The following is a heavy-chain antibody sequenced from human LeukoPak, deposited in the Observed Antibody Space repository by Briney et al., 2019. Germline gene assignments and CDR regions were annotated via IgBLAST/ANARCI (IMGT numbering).Heavy chain of an antibody. J-gene: IGHJ4*02. Sequence: GGSLRLSCAASGFTFSSYGMLWVRQAPGKGLEWVAVISYDGSNKYYADSVKGRFTISRDNSKNTLYLQMNSLRAEDTAVYYCANASGGSCYGVCFDYWGQGTLVTVSS. D-gene: IGHD2-15*01. CDR2: ISYDGSNK. V-gene: IGHV3-30*18. CDR1: GFTFSSYG. CDR3: ANASGGSCYGVCFDY.